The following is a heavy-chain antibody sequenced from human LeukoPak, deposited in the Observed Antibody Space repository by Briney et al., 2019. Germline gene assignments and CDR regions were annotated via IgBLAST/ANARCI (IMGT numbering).Heavy chain of an antibody. CDR2: IYYSGST. D-gene: IGHD3-10*01. V-gene: IGHV4-59*08. Sequence: SETLSLTCTVSGGSISSYYWSWIRQPPGKGLEWIGYIYYSGSTNYNPSLKSRVTISVDTSKNQFSLKLNPVTAADTAVYYCAATSYYGSGTYDYWGQGSLVTVSS. CDR3: AATSYYGSGTYDY. J-gene: IGHJ4*02. CDR1: GGSISSYY.